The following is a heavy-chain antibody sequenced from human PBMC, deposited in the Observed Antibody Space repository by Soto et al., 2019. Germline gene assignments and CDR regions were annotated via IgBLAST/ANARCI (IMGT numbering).Heavy chain of an antibody. J-gene: IGHJ4*02. Sequence: SETLSLTCTVSGGSISSSSYYWGWIRQPPGKGLEWIGYIYYSGSTYYNPSLKSRVTISVDRSKNQFSLKLSSVTAADTAVYYCARGNVVPLDYWGQGTLVTVSS. D-gene: IGHD2-21*01. V-gene: IGHV4-39*07. CDR1: GGSISSSSYY. CDR2: IYYSGST. CDR3: ARGNVVPLDY.